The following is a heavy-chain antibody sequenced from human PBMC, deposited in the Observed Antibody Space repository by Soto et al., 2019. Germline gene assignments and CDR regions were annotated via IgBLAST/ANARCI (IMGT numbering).Heavy chain of an antibody. CDR3: ARAYYDFWSGYPYFDY. V-gene: IGHV4-34*01. Sequence: QVQLQQWGAGLLKPSETLSLTCAVYGGSFSGYYWSWIRQPPGKGLEWIGEINHSGSTNYNPSLKSRVTISVDTSKYQFSLKLSSVTAADTAVYCCARAYYDFWSGYPYFDYWGQGTLVTVSS. CDR1: GGSFSGYY. CDR2: INHSGST. J-gene: IGHJ4*02. D-gene: IGHD3-3*01.